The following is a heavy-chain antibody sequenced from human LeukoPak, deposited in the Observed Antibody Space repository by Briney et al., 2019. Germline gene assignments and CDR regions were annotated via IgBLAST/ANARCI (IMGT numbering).Heavy chain of an antibody. V-gene: IGHV4-59*01. CDR1: GGSISSYY. CDR2: IYYSGST. J-gene: IGHJ4*02. CDR3: ARGEAAAVNY. Sequence: PSETLSLTCTVSGGSISSYYLSWIRQPPGNGLEWIGYIYYSGSTNYNPSLKSRVTISVDTSKNQFSLKLSSVTAADTAVYYCARGEAAAVNYWGQGTLVTVSS. D-gene: IGHD6-13*01.